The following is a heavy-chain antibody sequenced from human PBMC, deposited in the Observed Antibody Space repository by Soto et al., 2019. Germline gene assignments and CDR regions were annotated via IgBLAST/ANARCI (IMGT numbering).Heavy chain of an antibody. J-gene: IGHJ4*02. D-gene: IGHD2-15*01. CDR1: GFTFRSYA. CDR2: ITDSGGIT. CDR3: TLYCSVVTCSGH. Sequence: EVQLLESGGGLVQPGGSLRLSCAASGFTFRSYAMTWVRQAPGKGLDWVAAITDSGGITHYADSVKGRFTISRDNSKNTMYLQMSSLRAEDTAVYYCTLYCSVVTCSGHWGQGTRFTVSS. V-gene: IGHV3-23*01.